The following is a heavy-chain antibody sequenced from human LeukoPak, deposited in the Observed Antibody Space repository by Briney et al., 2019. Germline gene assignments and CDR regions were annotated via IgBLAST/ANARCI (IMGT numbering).Heavy chain of an antibody. CDR1: GFTFSTHN. Sequence: PGGSLRLSCSASGFTFSTHNMNWVRQAPGKGLEWVSSITFSSDYIYYADSVKGRFTISRDHAKNSLYLQMNSLRAEDTAVYYCASNFRYLDVWGKGTTVTVSS. V-gene: IGHV3-21*01. J-gene: IGHJ6*04. D-gene: IGHD3-9*01. CDR3: ASNFRYLDV. CDR2: ITFSSDYI.